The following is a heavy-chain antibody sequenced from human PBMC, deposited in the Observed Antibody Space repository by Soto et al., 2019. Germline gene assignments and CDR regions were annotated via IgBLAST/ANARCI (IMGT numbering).Heavy chain of an antibody. D-gene: IGHD6-19*01. J-gene: IGHJ5*02. Sequence: SETLSLTCTVSGGSISSYYWSWIRQPPGKGLEWIGYIYYSGSTNYNPSLKSRVTISVDTSKNQFSLKLSSVTAADTAVYYCARRMVDSSGWYWFDPWGQGTLVTVSS. CDR1: GGSISSYY. CDR2: IYYSGST. CDR3: ARRMVDSSGWYWFDP. V-gene: IGHV4-59*08.